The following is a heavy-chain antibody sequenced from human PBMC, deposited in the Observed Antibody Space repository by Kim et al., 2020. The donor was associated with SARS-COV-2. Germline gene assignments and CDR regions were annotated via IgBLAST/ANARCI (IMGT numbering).Heavy chain of an antibody. D-gene: IGHD2-21*01. CDR1: GGTFSAYA. CDR3: ARGNIGDSTYYFDY. V-gene: IGHV1-69*13. CDR2: IIPVSHAP. Sequence: SVKVSCKASGGTFSAYAIRWVRQAPGQGLEWMGGIIPVSHAPNYAQKFQGRVTITADESTSTVYMELSGLRFEDTAMYYCARGNIGDSTYYFDYWGQGT. J-gene: IGHJ4*02.